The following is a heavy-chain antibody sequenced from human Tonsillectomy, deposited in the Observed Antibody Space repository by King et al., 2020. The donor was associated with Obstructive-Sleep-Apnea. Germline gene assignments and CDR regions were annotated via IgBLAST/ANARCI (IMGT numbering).Heavy chain of an antibody. V-gene: IGHV4-59*08. CDR1: GGSITNYY. Sequence: VQLQESGPGLVKPSETLSLTCTVSGGSITNYYWSWIRQPPGRGLEWIGYMCSSGNTNYNPSLTSRVAISADTSKIQFSLRLSSVTAADTAIYYCARHRGLEDSGDYGDYFDYWGQGTLVTVSS. CDR2: MCSSGNT. D-gene: IGHD4-17*01. CDR3: ARHRGLEDSGDYGDYFDY. J-gene: IGHJ4*02.